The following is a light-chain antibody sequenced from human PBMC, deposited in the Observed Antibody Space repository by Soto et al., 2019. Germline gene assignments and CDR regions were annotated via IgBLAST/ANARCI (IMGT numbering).Light chain of an antibody. CDR2: GTS. CDR1: QSVSSN. CDR3: QQYNTYFT. V-gene: IGKV3-15*01. Sequence: EIVMTQYKATLSVSPGERATLSCRASQSVSSNLAWYQHKPGQAPRLLIYGTSTRATGIPDRFSGSGSGTEFTLTISRLEPEDFAIYYCQQYNTYFTFGQGTRLEIK. J-gene: IGKJ5*01.